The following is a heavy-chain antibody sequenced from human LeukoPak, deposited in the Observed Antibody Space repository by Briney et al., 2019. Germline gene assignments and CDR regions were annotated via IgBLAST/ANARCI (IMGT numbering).Heavy chain of an antibody. J-gene: IGHJ4*02. Sequence: GGSLRLSCAASEYTFSSYGMTWVRQAPGKGLEWVSSISSSSSYIYYADSVKGRFTISRDNAKNSLYLQMNSLRSEDTAVYYCARGQASDFDYWGQGTLVTVSS. CDR1: EYTFSSYG. CDR3: ARGQASDFDY. V-gene: IGHV3-21*01. CDR2: ISSSSSYI.